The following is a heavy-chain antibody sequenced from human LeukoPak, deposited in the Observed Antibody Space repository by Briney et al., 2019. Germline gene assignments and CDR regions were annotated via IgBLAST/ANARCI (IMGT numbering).Heavy chain of an antibody. CDR2: VYSTGSA. Sequence: PSETLSLTCSVSGGSISNYFWTWIRQPAGKGLEWIGRVYSTGSANYNPSLKSRITMSVDTSNNQFSLKLTSVTAADTAVYYCAREGPMVRGGGAWFDPWGQGTLVTVSS. V-gene: IGHV4-4*07. CDR1: GGSISNYF. CDR3: AREGPMVRGGGAWFDP. J-gene: IGHJ5*02. D-gene: IGHD3-10*01.